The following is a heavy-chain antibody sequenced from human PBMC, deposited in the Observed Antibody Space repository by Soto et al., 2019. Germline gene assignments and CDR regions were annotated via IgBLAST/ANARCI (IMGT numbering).Heavy chain of an antibody. D-gene: IGHD3-22*01. CDR1: GGTFSSYA. J-gene: IGHJ4*02. CDR2: IIPIFGTA. CDR3: ARGAYYYDSSGYSSPLFDY. Sequence: ASVKVSCKASGGTFSSYAISWVRQAPGQGLEWMGGIIPIFGTANYAQKFQGRVTITADESTSTAYTEPSSLRSEDTAVYYCARGAYYYDSSGYSSPLFDYWGQGTLVTVSS. V-gene: IGHV1-69*13.